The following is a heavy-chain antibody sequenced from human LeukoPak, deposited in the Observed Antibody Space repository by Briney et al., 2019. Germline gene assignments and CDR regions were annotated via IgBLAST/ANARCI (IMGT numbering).Heavy chain of an antibody. CDR2: FDPEDGEA. J-gene: IGHJ4*02. CDR1: GSTLTELS. Sequence: ASVKVSCKVSGSTLTELSMHWVRQAPGEGLEWMGGFDPEDGEAIYAQKFQGRVTMTEDTSTDTVYMELSSLRSEDTAVYYCARGLFIAAPDYWGQGTLVTVSS. V-gene: IGHV1-24*01. CDR3: ARGLFIAAPDY. D-gene: IGHD6-13*01.